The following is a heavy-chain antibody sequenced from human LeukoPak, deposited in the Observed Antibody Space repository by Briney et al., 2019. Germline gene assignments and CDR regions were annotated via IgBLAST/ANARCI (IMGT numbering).Heavy chain of an antibody. D-gene: IGHD4-17*01. CDR1: GGSFSGYY. CDR3: ARGTGLRLAYYYYMDV. CDR2: INHSGST. J-gene: IGHJ6*03. V-gene: IGHV4-34*01. Sequence: SETLSLTCAVYGGSFSGYYWSWIRQPPGKGLEWIGEINHSGSTNYNPSLKSRVTISVDTSKNQFSLKLSSVTAADTAVYYCARGTGLRLAYYYYMDVWGKGTTVTVSS.